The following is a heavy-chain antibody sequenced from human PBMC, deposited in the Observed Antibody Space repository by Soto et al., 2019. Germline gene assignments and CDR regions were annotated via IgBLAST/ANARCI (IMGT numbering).Heavy chain of an antibody. CDR1: GYTFTSYA. CDR3: ARESGSYGMDV. J-gene: IGHJ6*02. Sequence: ASVKVSCKASGYTFTSYAMHWVRQAPGQRLEWMGWINAGNGNTKYSQKFQGRVTMTRDTSTSTVYMELSSLRSEDTAVYYCARESGSYGMDVWGQGTTVTVSS. D-gene: IGHD2-15*01. V-gene: IGHV1-3*01. CDR2: INAGNGNT.